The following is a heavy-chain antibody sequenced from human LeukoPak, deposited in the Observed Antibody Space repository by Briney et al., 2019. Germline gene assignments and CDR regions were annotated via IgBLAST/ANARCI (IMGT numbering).Heavy chain of an antibody. J-gene: IGHJ4*02. CDR2: ISYDGSNK. CDR1: GFTFSPYS. V-gene: IGHV3-30*04. Sequence: PGGSLRLSCVVSGFTFSPYSMNWVRQAPGKGLEWVAIISYDGSNKYYADSVKGRFTISRDNSKNMVYMQMNSLRAEDTAVYYCARDLWAYFDTNSYIPHFGYWGQGTLVTVSS. D-gene: IGHD3-22*01. CDR3: ARDLWAYFDTNSYIPHFGY.